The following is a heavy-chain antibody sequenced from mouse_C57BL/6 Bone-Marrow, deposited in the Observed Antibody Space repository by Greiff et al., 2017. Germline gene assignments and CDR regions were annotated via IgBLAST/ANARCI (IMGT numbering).Heavy chain of an antibody. CDR2: IWRGGST. J-gene: IGHJ1*03. CDR1: GFSLTSYG. CDR3: AKNFRGYHWYFDV. Sequence: QVQLKESGPGLVQPSQSLSITCTVSGFSLTSYGVHWVRQSPGKGLEWLGVIWRGGSTDYNAAFMSRLSITKDNSKSQVFFKMNSLQADDTAIYYGAKNFRGYHWYFDVWGTGTTGTVSS. D-gene: IGHD2-2*01. V-gene: IGHV2-5*01.